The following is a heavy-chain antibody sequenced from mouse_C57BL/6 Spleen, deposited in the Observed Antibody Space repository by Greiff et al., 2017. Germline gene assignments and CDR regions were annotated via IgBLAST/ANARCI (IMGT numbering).Heavy chain of an antibody. V-gene: IGHV1-69*01. J-gene: IGHJ2*01. CDR1: GYTFTSYW. D-gene: IGHD2-5*01. CDR3: AREGNYSNYLDY. Sequence: QVQLQQPGAELVMPGASVKLSCKASGYTFTSYWMHWVKQRPGQGLEWIGEIDPSDSYTNYNQKFKGKSTLTVDKSSSTTYMQLSSLTSEDSAVYYCAREGNYSNYLDYWGQGTTLTVAS. CDR2: IDPSDSYT.